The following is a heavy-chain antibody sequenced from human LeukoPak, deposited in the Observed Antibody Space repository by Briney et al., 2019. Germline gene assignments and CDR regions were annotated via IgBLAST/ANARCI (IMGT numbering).Heavy chain of an antibody. CDR2: IYYSGST. Sequence: PSETLSLTCTVSGGSISSYYWSWIRQPPGKGLEWIGYIYYSGSTNYNPSLKSRVTISVDTSKNQFSLKLSSVTAADTAVYYCARESHYYGSGSYRNYGMDVWGQGTTVTVSS. V-gene: IGHV4-59*01. CDR3: ARESHYYGSGSYRNYGMDV. CDR1: GGSISSYY. D-gene: IGHD3-10*01. J-gene: IGHJ6*02.